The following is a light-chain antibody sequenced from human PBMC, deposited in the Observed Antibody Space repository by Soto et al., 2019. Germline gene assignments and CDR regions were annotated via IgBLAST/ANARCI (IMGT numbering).Light chain of an antibody. CDR1: QSVSGSY. V-gene: IGKV3-20*01. J-gene: IGKJ1*01. CDR3: QQCGSSPRT. CDR2: GAS. Sequence: EIVLTQSPGTLSLSPGERATLSCRASQSVSGSYLAWYQQKPGQTPRLLIYGASSRATGIPDRFSGGGSGTDFTLTISRLEPEDFAVYYCQQCGSSPRTFGQGTKVEIK.